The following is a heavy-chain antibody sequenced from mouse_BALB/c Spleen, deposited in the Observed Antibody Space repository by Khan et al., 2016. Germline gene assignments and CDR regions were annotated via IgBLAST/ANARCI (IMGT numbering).Heavy chain of an antibody. CDR3: ADALFVY. V-gene: IGHV1-87*01. CDR2: IYPGDGDT. J-gene: IGHJ3*01. Sequence: QVQLKQSGAELARPGASGRLSCKASGYTSANYWMQWVKQRPGQGLEWIGSIYPGDGDTRYSQKFKDKATLTADKSSSSAYMHLRSVASEDSAVYYCADALFVYWDQGTLVTVSA. CDR1: GYTSANYW.